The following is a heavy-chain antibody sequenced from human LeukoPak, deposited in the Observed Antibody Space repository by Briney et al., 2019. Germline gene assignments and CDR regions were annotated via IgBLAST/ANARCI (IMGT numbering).Heavy chain of an antibody. CDR3: ARDHAMTGYSYGRYFDY. Sequence: GGSLRLSCAASGFTFSNYAMYWVRQAPGKGLEWVAVISYDESNKYYADSVKGRFTISRDNSKDTLYVQMNSLRAEDTAVYYCARDHAMTGYSYGRYFDYWGQGTLVTVSS. V-gene: IGHV3-30*04. CDR1: GFTFSNYA. CDR2: ISYDESNK. D-gene: IGHD5-18*01. J-gene: IGHJ4*02.